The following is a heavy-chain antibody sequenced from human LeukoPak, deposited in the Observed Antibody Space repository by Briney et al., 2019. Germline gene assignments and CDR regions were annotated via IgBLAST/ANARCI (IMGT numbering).Heavy chain of an antibody. CDR3: AKDTVPAATGWFDP. CDR1: GFTFSSYG. J-gene: IGHJ5*02. D-gene: IGHD2-2*01. CDR2: IWYDGSNK. Sequence: GGSLRLSCAASGFTFSSYGMHWVRQAPGKGLEWVAVIWYDGSNKYYADSVKGRFTISRDNSKNTLYLQINRLRAEDTAVYYCAKDTVPAATGWFDPWGQGTLVTVSS. V-gene: IGHV3-33*06.